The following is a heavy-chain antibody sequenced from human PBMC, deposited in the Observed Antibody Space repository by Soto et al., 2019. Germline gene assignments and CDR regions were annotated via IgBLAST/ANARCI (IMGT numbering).Heavy chain of an antibody. CDR3: SIGSWSAETFDV. J-gene: IGHJ3*01. D-gene: IGHD2-2*01. CDR1: GGTFSTYT. V-gene: IGHV1-69*02. CDR2: IIPMLTVT. Sequence: QVHLEQSGAEVKKPGSSVKVSCKAAGGTFSTYTLIWVRQAPGQGLEWMGRIIPMLTVTNSEQKFQGRVTLTANKSTSTAFMELTSLTSDDTAVYYCSIGSWSAETFDVWGQGTMVTVSS.